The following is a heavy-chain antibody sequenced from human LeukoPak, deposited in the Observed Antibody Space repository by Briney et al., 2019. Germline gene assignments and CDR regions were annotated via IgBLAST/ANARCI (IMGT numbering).Heavy chain of an antibody. CDR1: GFTFSSYA. CDR3: AKDLEGYYGSGSYSFFDY. CDR2: ISGSGGST. J-gene: IGHJ4*02. Sequence: GGYLRLSWAASGFTFSSYAMSWVRQAPGKGLEWVSAISGSGGSTYYADSVKGRFTISGVNSKNTLYLQMNSLRAEDTAVYYCAKDLEGYYGSGSYSFFDYWGQGTLVTVSS. V-gene: IGHV3-23*01. D-gene: IGHD3-10*01.